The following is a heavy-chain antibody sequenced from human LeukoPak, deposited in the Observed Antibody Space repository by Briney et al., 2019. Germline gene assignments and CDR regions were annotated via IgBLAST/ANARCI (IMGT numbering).Heavy chain of an antibody. D-gene: IGHD3-3*01. CDR2: ISSSSSTI. CDR3: ARDGTIFGAVPNAFDI. Sequence: PGGSLRLSCAASGFTFSNYGMNLVRQAPGKGLEWFSYISSSSSTIYYADSVKGRFTISRDSAKNSLYLQMNSLRAEDTAVYYCARDGTIFGAVPNAFDIWGHGTMVTVSS. CDR1: GFTFSNYG. J-gene: IGHJ3*02. V-gene: IGHV3-48*01.